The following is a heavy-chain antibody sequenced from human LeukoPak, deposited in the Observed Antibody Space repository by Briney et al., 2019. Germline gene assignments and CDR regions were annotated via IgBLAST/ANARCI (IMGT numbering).Heavy chain of an antibody. Sequence: GGSLRLSCAASGFTFRNYGMNWVRQAPGKGLEWVSGSSGSGDNTYYADSVKGRFTISRDNSKNTLYVQVNSLGTEDTAAYYCAKGSYYDSSGSFYFDYWGQGTLVTVSS. CDR2: SSGSGDNT. CDR1: GFTFRNYG. CDR3: AKGSYYDSSGSFYFDY. J-gene: IGHJ4*02. D-gene: IGHD3-22*01. V-gene: IGHV3-23*01.